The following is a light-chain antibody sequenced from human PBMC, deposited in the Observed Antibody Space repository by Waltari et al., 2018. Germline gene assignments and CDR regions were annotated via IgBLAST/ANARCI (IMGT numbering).Light chain of an antibody. CDR2: GAS. Sequence: EIVLTQSPGTLSLSPGERATLSCRASQSLSSRYLAWYHQKPGQTPSLLIHGASRRATGIPARFSGSGSGTDFTLTISRLEPEDLGVYYCQQYEKSPLTFGGGTRVEI. CDR1: QSLSSRY. J-gene: IGKJ4*01. CDR3: QQYEKSPLT. V-gene: IGKV3-20*01.